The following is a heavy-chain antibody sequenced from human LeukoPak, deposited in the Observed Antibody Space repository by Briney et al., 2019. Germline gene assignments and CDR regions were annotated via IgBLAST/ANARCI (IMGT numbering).Heavy chain of an antibody. CDR3: ARAAMVRLLFDY. CDR1: GFTFSDYY. CDR2: ISSSGSTI. D-gene: IGHD5-18*01. Sequence: PGGSLRLSCAASGFTFSDYYMSWIRQAPGKGLEWVSYISSSGSTIYYADSVKGRSTISRDNAKNSLYLQMNSLRAEDTAVYYRARAAMVRLLFDYWGQGTLVTVSS. J-gene: IGHJ4*02. V-gene: IGHV3-11*01.